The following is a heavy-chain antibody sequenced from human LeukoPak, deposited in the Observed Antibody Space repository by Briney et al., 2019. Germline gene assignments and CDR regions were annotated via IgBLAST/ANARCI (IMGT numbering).Heavy chain of an antibody. CDR2: INHSGST. CDR3: ARVPNSIFGVGRNWFDP. V-gene: IGHV4-34*01. J-gene: IGHJ5*02. Sequence: RASETLSLTCAVYGGSFSGYYWSWIRQPPGKGLEWIGEINHSGSTNYNPSLKSRVTISVDTSKNQFSLKLSSVTAADTAVYYCARVPNSIFGVGRNWFDPWGQGILVTVSS. D-gene: IGHD3-3*01. CDR1: GGSFSGYY.